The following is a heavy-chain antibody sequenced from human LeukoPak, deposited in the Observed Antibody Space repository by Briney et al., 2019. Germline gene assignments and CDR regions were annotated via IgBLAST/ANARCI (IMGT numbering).Heavy chain of an antibody. CDR3: ASLENYPMDV. CDR1: GGTFSSYA. J-gene: IGHJ6*02. Sequence: GASVKVSCKASGGTFSSYAISWVRQAPGQGLEWMGRIIPILGIANYAQKFQGRVTVTADKSTSTAYMELSSLRSEDTAVYYCASLENYPMDVWGQGTTVTVSS. CDR2: IIPILGIA. D-gene: IGHD5-24*01. V-gene: IGHV1-69*04.